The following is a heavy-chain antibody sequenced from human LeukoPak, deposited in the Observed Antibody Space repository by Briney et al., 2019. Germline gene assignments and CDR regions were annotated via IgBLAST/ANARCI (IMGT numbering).Heavy chain of an antibody. CDR1: GFTFSSYA. D-gene: IGHD4-23*01. V-gene: IGHV3-23*01. CDR3: ARAGGNWYYYFMDV. J-gene: IGHJ6*03. Sequence: GGSLRLSCAASGFTFSSYAMSWVRQAPGKGLEWVSAISGSGGSTYYADSVKGRFTISRDNAKNSLYLQMNSLRAEDTAFYYCARAGGNWYYYFMDVWGKGTTVTVSS. CDR2: ISGSGGST.